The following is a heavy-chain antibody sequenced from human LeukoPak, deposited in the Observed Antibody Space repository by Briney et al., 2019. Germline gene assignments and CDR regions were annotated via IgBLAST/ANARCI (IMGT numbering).Heavy chain of an antibody. Sequence: PSETLSLTCAVSGASMSSSYWSWIRQPPGKGLEWIGYIYYSGSTNYNPSLKSRVTISVDTSKNQFSLKLTSVTAADTAVYYCARLPAARLISGAFDIWGQGTMVTVSS. CDR2: IYYSGST. CDR3: ARLPAARLISGAFDI. D-gene: IGHD1-20*01. J-gene: IGHJ3*02. CDR1: GASMSSSY. V-gene: IGHV4-59*01.